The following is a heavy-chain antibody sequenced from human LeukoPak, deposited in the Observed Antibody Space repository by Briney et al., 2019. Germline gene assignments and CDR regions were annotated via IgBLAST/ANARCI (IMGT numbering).Heavy chain of an antibody. CDR2: ISNTANHI. CDR3: AREDYYGSGRGYFDS. Sequence: PGGSLRLSCAASGFALRSYSMNWVRQAPGKGLEWVSSISNTANHIYYADSVKGRFTISRDNAKNSLFLQMNSLRAEDTAIYYCAREDYYGSGRGYFDSWGQGTLVTVSS. D-gene: IGHD3-10*01. J-gene: IGHJ4*02. CDR1: GFALRSYS. V-gene: IGHV3-21*01.